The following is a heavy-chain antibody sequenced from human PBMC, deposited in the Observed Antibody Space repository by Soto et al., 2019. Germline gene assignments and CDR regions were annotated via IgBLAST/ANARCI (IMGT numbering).Heavy chain of an antibody. CDR3: ARGRRPKYYDFCSTGFDP. V-gene: IGHV1-18*01. CDR2: ISAYNGNT. CDR1: GYTFTSYG. J-gene: IGHJ5*02. Sequence: QVQLVQSGAEVKRPGASVKVSCKASGYTFTSYGISWVRQAPGQGLEWMGWISAYNGNTNYAQTVQGRVTVTTDTSTSTAYMELRSLRSGDTAVYYCARGRRPKYYDFCSTGFDPWCQGTLVTVSA. D-gene: IGHD3-3*01.